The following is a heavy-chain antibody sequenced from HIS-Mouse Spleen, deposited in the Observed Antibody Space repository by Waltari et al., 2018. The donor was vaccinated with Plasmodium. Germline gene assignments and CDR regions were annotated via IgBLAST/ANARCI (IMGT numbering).Heavy chain of an antibody. Sequence: QVQLVQSGAEVKKPGASVKVSCKASGYTFTGYYMHWVRQAPGQGLEWMGGINPNSVGTNYAQKFQGRVTMTRDTSISTAYMELSRLRSDDTAVYYCARVLGYKAAAGTFVEYFQHWGQGTLVTVSS. CDR3: ARVLGYKAAAGTFVEYFQH. V-gene: IGHV1-2*02. D-gene: IGHD6-13*01. J-gene: IGHJ1*01. CDR1: GYTFTGYY. CDR2: INPNSVGT.